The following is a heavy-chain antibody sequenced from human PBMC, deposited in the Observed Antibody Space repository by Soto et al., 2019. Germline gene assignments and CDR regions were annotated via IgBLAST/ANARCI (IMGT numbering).Heavy chain of an antibody. CDR2: IYYSGST. J-gene: IGHJ5*02. D-gene: IGHD2-8*01. CDR1: GGSISSGGYY. Sequence: QVQLQESGPGLVKPSQTLSLTCTVSGGSISSGGYYWSWIRQHPGKGLEWIGYIYYSGSTYYNPSLKSRVTISVDTSKNRFSLKLSSVTAADTAVYYCARLYCTNGVCYTGWFDPWGQGTLVTVSS. CDR3: ARLYCTNGVCYTGWFDP. V-gene: IGHV4-31*03.